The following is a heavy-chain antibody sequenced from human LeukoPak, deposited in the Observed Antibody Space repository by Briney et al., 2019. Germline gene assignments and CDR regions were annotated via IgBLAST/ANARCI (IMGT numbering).Heavy chain of an antibody. CDR3: ARWPPTGPY. D-gene: IGHD1-1*01. CDR1: GFTFSRFT. CDR2: ITSSSSYI. J-gene: IGHJ4*02. V-gene: IGHV3-21*01. Sequence: GGSLRLSCAASGFTFSRFTMNWVRQAPGKGLEWVSSITSSSSYIYYADSVKGRFTISRDNAKNSLYLQMNSLRAEDTAVYYCARWPPTGPYWGQGTLVTVSS.